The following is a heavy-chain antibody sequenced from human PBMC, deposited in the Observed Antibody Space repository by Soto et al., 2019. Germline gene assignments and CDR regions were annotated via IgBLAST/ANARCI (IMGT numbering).Heavy chain of an antibody. D-gene: IGHD4-17*01. CDR3: ARGASSVTTFYFDL. CDR2: INPGNGNT. J-gene: IGHJ2*01. Sequence: QVQVVQSGAEVKKPGASVKVSCKASGYTFTSYAMHWVRQAPGQRLEWMGWINPGNGNTKNSQKFQGRVTITRDTFASTADMERSSLRSEDTAVYDCARGASSVTTFYFDLWGRGTLVTVSS. V-gene: IGHV1-3*01. CDR1: GYTFTSYA.